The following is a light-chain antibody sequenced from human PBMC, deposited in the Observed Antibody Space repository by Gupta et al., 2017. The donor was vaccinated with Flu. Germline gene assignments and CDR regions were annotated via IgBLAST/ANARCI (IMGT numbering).Light chain of an antibody. CDR3: QQDHNWPPT. Sequence: PATVAVSTRERTTLACMASQSISNYLAWYQQKPGQAPRLLIYGASTRASGVPARFSGGGSGTDFTLTISSLQAEDVAVYYCQQDHNWPPTLGQGTKVEIK. CDR1: QSISNY. CDR2: GAS. J-gene: IGKJ1*01. V-gene: IGKV3-15*01.